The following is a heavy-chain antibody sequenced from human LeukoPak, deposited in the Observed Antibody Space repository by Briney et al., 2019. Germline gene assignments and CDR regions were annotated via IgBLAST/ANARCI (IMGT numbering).Heavy chain of an antibody. V-gene: IGHV3-23*01. J-gene: IGHJ4*02. Sequence: GGSLRLSCAASGFTFGTYAMSWVRQAPDKGLEWVSAISGSGGSTYYADPVKGRFTISRDNSKNTLYLQMNSLRAEDTAVYYCAKVYSRGWYYFDYWGQGTLVTVSS. CDR3: AKVYSRGWYYFDY. D-gene: IGHD6-19*01. CDR2: ISGSGGST. CDR1: GFTFGTYA.